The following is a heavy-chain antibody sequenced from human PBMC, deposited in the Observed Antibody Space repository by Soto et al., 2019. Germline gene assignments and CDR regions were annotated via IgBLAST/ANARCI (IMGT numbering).Heavy chain of an antibody. V-gene: IGHV3-30*18. D-gene: IGHD3-3*01. CDR1: GFTFSSYG. CDR2: ISYDGGDK. Sequence: QVQLVESGGGVVQPGKSLRLSCAASGFTFSSYGMHWVRQVPGKGLDWVAVISYDGGDKYYADSVKGRFTISRDNSKNTLYLQINTLRAEDTALYYCAKDRPTTILGDITTHYYYYGMDVWGQGTTVTVSS. J-gene: IGHJ6*02. CDR3: AKDRPTTILGDITTHYYYYGMDV.